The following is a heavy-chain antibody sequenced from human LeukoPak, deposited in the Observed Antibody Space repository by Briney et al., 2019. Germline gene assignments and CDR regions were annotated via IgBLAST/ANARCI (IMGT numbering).Heavy chain of an antibody. CDR1: GFTFSSYW. V-gene: IGHV3-7*01. Sequence: GGSLRLSCAASGFTFSSYWMSWARQAPGKGLEWVANIKQDGSEKYYADSVKGRFTISRDNSKNTLYLQMNSLRAEDTAVYYCARGERHSSWFPYYFDYWGQGTLVTVSS. D-gene: IGHD6-13*01. J-gene: IGHJ4*02. CDR3: ARGERHSSWFPYYFDY. CDR2: IKQDGSEK.